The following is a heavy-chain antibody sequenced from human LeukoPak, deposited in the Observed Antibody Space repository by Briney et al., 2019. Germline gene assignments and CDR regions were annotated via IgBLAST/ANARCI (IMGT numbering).Heavy chain of an antibody. Sequence: GGSLRLSCAASGFTFSSYAMSWVRQAPGKGLEWVSAISGSGGSTYYADSVKGRFTISRDNSKNTLYLQMNSLRAEDTAVYYCAKGRHQVVAASYFDYWGQGTLVTVSS. CDR3: AKGRHQVVAASYFDY. J-gene: IGHJ4*02. CDR1: GFTFSSYA. D-gene: IGHD2-15*01. V-gene: IGHV3-23*01. CDR2: ISGSGGST.